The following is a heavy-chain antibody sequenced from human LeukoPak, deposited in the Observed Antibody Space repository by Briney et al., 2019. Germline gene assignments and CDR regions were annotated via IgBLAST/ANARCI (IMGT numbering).Heavy chain of an antibody. CDR3: ARGGDDFWSGPMDV. D-gene: IGHD3-3*01. CDR2: INPNSGGT. CDR1: GYTFTGYY. J-gene: IGHJ6*02. Sequence: ASVKVSCEASGYTFTGYYMHWVRQAPGQGLEWMGWINPNSGGTNYAQKFQGRVTMTRDTSISTAYMELSRLRSDDTAVYYCARGGDDFWSGPMDVWGQGTTVTVSS. V-gene: IGHV1-2*02.